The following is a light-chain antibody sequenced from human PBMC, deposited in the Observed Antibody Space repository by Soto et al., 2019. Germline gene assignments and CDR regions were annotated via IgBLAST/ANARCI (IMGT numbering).Light chain of an antibody. Sequence: DTQTTQSPSTLSASVGDRVTITCRASQGIRNDLGWYQQKPGKAPKLLIYKASTLKSGVPSRFSGSGSGTEFTLTISSLQPDDFATYYCQHYNSYSEAFGQGTKVDI. V-gene: IGKV1-5*03. J-gene: IGKJ1*01. CDR3: QHYNSYSEA. CDR1: QGIRND. CDR2: KAS.